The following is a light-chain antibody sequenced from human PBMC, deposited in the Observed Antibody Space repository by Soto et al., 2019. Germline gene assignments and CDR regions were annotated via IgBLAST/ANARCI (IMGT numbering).Light chain of an antibody. CDR3: QQFNSYPLT. CDR2: DAS. V-gene: IGKV1-13*02. J-gene: IGKJ4*01. CDR1: PGISNT. Sequence: IQLTQSTSSLSASVGDRVTITCRASPGISNTLTWYQQKPGKPPKLLIYDASSLESGVPSRFSGSGSGTDFTLTISSLQPADFATYYCQQFNSYPLTFGGGTEVDIK.